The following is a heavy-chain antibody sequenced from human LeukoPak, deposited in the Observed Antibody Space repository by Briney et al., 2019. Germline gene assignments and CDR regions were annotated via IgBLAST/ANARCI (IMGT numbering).Heavy chain of an antibody. V-gene: IGHV1-8*01. J-gene: IGHJ5*02. CDR2: MNPNSGNT. CDR3: SRANLITIFGGVIPSHWFDP. CDR1: GYTFTSYD. Sequence: ASVKVSCKPSGYTFTSYDINGVRQATRQGLEWMGWMNPNSGNTGYAQKFQGTVTMTRSTSIRPAYLELSIRSSEDTDWFFCSRANLITIFGGVIPSHWFDPWGQGTLVTVS. D-gene: IGHD3-3*01.